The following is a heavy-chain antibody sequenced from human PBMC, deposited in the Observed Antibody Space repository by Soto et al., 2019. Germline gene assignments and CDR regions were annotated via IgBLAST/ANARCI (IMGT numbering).Heavy chain of an antibody. V-gene: IGHV4-31*03. Sequence: SETLSLTCTVSGGSISSGGYYWSWIRQRPGKGLEWIGYIYYSGTTYYNPSLKSRVTISVDTSKNQFSLKLSSVTAADTAVYYCATQNQWSNVDYWGQGTLVTVSS. J-gene: IGHJ4*02. CDR2: IYYSGTT. CDR1: GGSISSGGYY. CDR3: ATQNQWSNVDY. D-gene: IGHD2-15*01.